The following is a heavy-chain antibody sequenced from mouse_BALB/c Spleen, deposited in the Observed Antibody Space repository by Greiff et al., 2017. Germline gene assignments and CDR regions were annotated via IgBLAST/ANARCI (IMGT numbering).Heavy chain of an antibody. CDR3: ARSGYGSSYDAMDY. J-gene: IGHJ4*01. Sequence: DVKLVESGGDLVKPGGSLKLSCAASGFTFSSYGMSWVRQTPDKRLEWVATISSGGSYTYYPDSVKGRFTISRDNAKNTLYLQMSSLKSEDTAMYYCARSGYGSSYDAMDYWGQGTSVTVSS. V-gene: IGHV5-6*02. CDR2: ISSGGSYT. CDR1: GFTFSSYG. D-gene: IGHD1-1*01.